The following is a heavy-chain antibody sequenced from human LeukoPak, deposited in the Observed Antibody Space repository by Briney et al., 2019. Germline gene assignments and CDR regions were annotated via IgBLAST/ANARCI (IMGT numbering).Heavy chain of an antibody. V-gene: IGHV4-39*01. CDR3: ARRPPALGAFDI. CDR2: IYYSDSGQM. Sequence: SETLSLTCTLSGASISGSSSYWGWIRQSPGRGLEWIGSIYYSDSGQMFYNPSLKGRVTMSADTSKNQFSLRVTSVTAADTAMYYCARRPPALGAFDIWGQGAMVSVSS. CDR1: GASISGSSSY. J-gene: IGHJ3*02.